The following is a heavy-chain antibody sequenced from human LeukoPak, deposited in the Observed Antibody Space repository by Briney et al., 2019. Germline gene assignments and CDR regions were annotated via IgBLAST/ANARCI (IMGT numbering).Heavy chain of an antibody. J-gene: IGHJ6*03. Sequence: PSETLSLTCTVSGGSISSSSYYWGWIRQPPGKGLEWIGSIYHSGSTYYNPSLNSRVTISVDTSKNQFSLKLRSVTAADTAVYYCARSLVVPAHYYYYYYYMDVWGKGTTVTVSS. CDR2: IYHSGST. D-gene: IGHD2-2*01. CDR3: ARSLVVPAHYYYYYYYMDV. CDR1: GGSISSSSYY. V-gene: IGHV4-39*01.